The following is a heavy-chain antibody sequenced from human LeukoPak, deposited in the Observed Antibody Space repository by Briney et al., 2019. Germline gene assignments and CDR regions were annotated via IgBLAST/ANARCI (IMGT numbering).Heavy chain of an antibody. J-gene: IGHJ6*03. D-gene: IGHD3-16*01. CDR1: GGSISSYY. Sequence: SETLSLTCTVSGGSISSYYWSWIRQPAGKGLEWIGRIYTSGSTNYNPSLKSRVTMSVVTSKNQFSLKLSSVTAADTAVYYCARDLWGTDYYYYMDVWGKGTTVTVSS. V-gene: IGHV4-4*07. CDR2: IYTSGST. CDR3: ARDLWGTDYYYYMDV.